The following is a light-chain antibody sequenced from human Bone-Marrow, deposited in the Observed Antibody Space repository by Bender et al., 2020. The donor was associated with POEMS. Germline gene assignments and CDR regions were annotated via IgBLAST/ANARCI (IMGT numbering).Light chain of an antibody. Sequence: QSALTQPRSVSGSPSQSVTISCTGSSSDVGGYNFVSWYQHHPGKAPKLMIYDVSKRPSGVPDRFSGSKSGNTASLTISGLRAEDEAEYYCCSYTITSTWVFGGGTKLTVL. CDR1: SSDVGGYNF. CDR3: CSYTITSTWV. J-gene: IGLJ3*02. V-gene: IGLV2-11*01. CDR2: DVS.